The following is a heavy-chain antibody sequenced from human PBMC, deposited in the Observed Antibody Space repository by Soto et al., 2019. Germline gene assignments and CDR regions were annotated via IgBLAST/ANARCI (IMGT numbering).Heavy chain of an antibody. CDR1: GGSISYY. D-gene: IGHD3-10*01. J-gene: IGHJ4*02. CDR2: IYYSGNT. V-gene: IGHV4-59*01. Sequence: ASETLSLTCTVSGGSISYYWSWIRQPPGKGLEWIGYIYYSGNTKYNPSLKSRVSISIDTSRDQFSLKLSSVTAADTAMYYCARSRFGELSPFEQWGQGTSVTVSS. CDR3: ARSRFGELSPFEQ.